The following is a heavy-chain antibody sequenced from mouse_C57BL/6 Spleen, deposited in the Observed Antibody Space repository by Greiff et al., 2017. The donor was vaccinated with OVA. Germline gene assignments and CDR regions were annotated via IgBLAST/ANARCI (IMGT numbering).Heavy chain of an antibody. CDR2: IDRNSGGT. J-gene: IGHJ3*01. V-gene: IGHV1-72*01. CDR3: ARAGDYDSDVVGCLSY. CDR1: GYTFTSYS. Sequence: QVQLQQPGAGLVKPGASVKLSCTASGYTFTSYSMHWVRQRPGRGLEWIGRIDRNSGGTASNETFKGKATLTVAKPASTAYMQLSSLTSEDSAVYYCARAGDYDSDVVGCLSYWGQGTLVTVSA. D-gene: IGHD2-4*01.